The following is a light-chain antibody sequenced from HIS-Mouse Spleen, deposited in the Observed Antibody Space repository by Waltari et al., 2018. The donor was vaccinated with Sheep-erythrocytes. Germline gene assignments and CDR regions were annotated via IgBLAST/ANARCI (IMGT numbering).Light chain of an antibody. J-gene: IGKJ2*01. CDR2: AAS. CDR1: QGISSY. CDR3: QQYYSYPYT. V-gene: IGKV1-8*01. Sequence: IRMAHLSSLSASTGDRVTITCRASQGISSYLAWYQQKPGKAPKLLIYAASTLQSGVPSRFSGSGSGTDFTLTISCLQSEDFATYYCQQYYSYPYTFGQGTKLEIK.